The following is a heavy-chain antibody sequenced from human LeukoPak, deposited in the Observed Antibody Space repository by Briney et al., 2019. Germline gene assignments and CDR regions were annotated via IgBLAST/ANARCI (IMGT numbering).Heavy chain of an antibody. CDR3: AKGYGSGSYIGAFDY. V-gene: IGHV3-30*18. D-gene: IGHD3-10*01. J-gene: IGHJ4*02. CDR1: GFTFSSYG. Sequence: GGSLRLSCAASGFTFSSYGMHWVRQAPGKGLEWVAVISYDGSNKYYADSVKGRFTISRDNSKNTLYLQMNSLRAEDTAVYYCAKGYGSGSYIGAFDYWGQGTLVTVSS. CDR2: ISYDGSNK.